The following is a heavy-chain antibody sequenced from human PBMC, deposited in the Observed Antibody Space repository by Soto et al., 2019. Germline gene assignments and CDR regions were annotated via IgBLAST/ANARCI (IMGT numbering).Heavy chain of an antibody. V-gene: IGHV3-7*01. D-gene: IGHD2-8*02. CDR2: IKDDGRET. CDR3: ARDGAVAHNVLDFDY. CDR1: GFTFSSYW. Sequence: GGSMRLSCAASGFTFSSYWMSWVRQGPGKGLEWLANIKDDGRETYYVDSVNGRFTISRGNAKSSLFLQMNSLTAEDTAVYYCARDGAVAHNVLDFDYWGQGTPVTVSS. J-gene: IGHJ4*02.